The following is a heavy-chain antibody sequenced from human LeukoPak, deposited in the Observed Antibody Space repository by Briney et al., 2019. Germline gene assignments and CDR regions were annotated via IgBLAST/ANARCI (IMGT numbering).Heavy chain of an antibody. D-gene: IGHD2-15*01. CDR3: ARLYCSGGNCYSYFEY. Sequence: PGGSLRLSCAASGFMFSSYWMSWVRQAPGKGLEWVANIKLDGSDKYYADSVKGRITISRDNAKNSLYLQMDNLRAEDTAVYYCARLYCSGGNCYSYFEYWGQGTLVTVSS. CDR2: IKLDGSDK. J-gene: IGHJ4*02. CDR1: GFMFSSYW. V-gene: IGHV3-7*04.